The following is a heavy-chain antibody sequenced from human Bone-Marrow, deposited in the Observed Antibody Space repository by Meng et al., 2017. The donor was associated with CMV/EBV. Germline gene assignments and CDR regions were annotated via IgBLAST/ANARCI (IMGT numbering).Heavy chain of an antibody. J-gene: IGHJ4*02. CDR3: AGGFGFDY. V-gene: IGHV3-74*01. D-gene: IGHD3-16*01. Sequence: LRFSCEAFGISLKSYGKHRVREARGRGLVWSKRINSDGSRTTYTDSVKGRCNISRDKAKNTLYLKMNSLRDEDKAVYNCAGGFGFDYWGKGTLVTVSS. CDR1: GISLKSYG. CDR2: INSDGSRT.